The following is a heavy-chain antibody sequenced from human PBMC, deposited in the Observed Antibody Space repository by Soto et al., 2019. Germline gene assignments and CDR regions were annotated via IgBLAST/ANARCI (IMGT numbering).Heavy chain of an antibody. CDR2: IYYSGST. V-gene: IGHV4-59*01. CDR3: ARDRVVVTARLGYYYYYGMDV. D-gene: IGHD2-21*02. Sequence: PSETLSLTCTGSAGSLSRYYWSWIRQPPGKGLEWIGYIYYSGSTNYNPSLKSRVTISVDTSKNQFSLKLSSVTAADTAVYYCARDRVVVTARLGYYYYYGMDVWGQGTTVPVSS. CDR1: AGSLSRYY. J-gene: IGHJ6*02.